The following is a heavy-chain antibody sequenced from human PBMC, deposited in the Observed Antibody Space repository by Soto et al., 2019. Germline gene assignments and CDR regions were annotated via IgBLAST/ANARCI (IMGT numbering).Heavy chain of an antibody. CDR1: GGSFSGYY. J-gene: IGHJ6*03. CDR2: INHSGST. D-gene: IGHD2-2*01. Sequence: SETLSLTCAVYGGSFSGYYWSWIRQPPGKGLEWIGEINHSGSTNYNPSLKSRVTISVDTSKNQFSLKLGSVTAADTAVYYCARGIGHYEVPAAITDGNYMDVWGKGTTVTVSS. CDR3: ARGIGHYEVPAAITDGNYMDV. V-gene: IGHV4-34*01.